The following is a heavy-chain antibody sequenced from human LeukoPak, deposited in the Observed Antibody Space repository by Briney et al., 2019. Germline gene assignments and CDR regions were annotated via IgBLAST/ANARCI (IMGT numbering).Heavy chain of an antibody. CDR1: GFSLSTSGVG. J-gene: IGHJ4*02. CDR2: IYWDDDK. Sequence: ESGPTLVNPTQTLTLTCTFSGFSLSTSGVGVGWIRQPPGKALEWLALIYWDDDKRYSPSLKSRLTITKDTSKNQVVLTMTNMDPVDTATYYCAHSDLGYCSGGSCLDYWSQGTLVTVSS. V-gene: IGHV2-5*02. CDR3: AHSDLGYCSGGSCLDY. D-gene: IGHD2-15*01.